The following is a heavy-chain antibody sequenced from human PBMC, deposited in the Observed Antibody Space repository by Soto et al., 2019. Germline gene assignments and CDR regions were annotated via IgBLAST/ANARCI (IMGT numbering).Heavy chain of an antibody. CDR2: ISYDGSNK. D-gene: IGHD6-13*01. Sequence: PGGSLRLSCAASGFTLRTYTMNWVRQAPGKGLEWVAVISYDGSNKYYADSVKGRFTISRDNSKNTLYLQMNSLRAEDTAVYYCAKGDDPAAYYGMDVWGQGTTVTVSS. CDR3: AKGDDPAAYYGMDV. CDR1: GFTLRTYT. V-gene: IGHV3-30*18. J-gene: IGHJ6*02.